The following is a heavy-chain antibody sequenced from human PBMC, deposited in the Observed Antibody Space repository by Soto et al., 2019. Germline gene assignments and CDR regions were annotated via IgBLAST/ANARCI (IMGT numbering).Heavy chain of an antibody. CDR3: ARSIKVVAAISGAFDI. D-gene: IGHD2-15*01. V-gene: IGHV1-69*13. Sequence: SVKVSCKASGGTFSSYAISWVRQAPGQGLEWMGGIIPIFGTANYAQKFQGRVTITADESTSTAYMELSSLRSEDTAVYYCARSIKVVAAISGAFDIWGQGTMVTVSS. J-gene: IGHJ3*02. CDR2: IIPIFGTA. CDR1: GGTFSSYA.